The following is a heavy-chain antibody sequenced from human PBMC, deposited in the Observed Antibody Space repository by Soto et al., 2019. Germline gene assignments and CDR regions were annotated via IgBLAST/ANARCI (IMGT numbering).Heavy chain of an antibody. Sequence: GESLKISCKGSGYSFTSYWIGWVRQMPGKGLEWMGIIYPGDSDTRYSPSFQGQVTISADKSISTAYLQWSSLKASDTAMYYCERTPRYKGRPYDAVDIWGQGTMVT. J-gene: IGHJ3*02. CDR3: ERTPRYKGRPYDAVDI. CDR1: GYSFTSYW. CDR2: IYPGDSDT. V-gene: IGHV5-51*01. D-gene: IGHD3-9*01.